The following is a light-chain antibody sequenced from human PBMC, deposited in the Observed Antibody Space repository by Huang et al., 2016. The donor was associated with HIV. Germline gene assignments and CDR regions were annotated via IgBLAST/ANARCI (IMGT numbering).Light chain of an antibody. CDR3: QQYNSWLSYT. V-gene: IGKV3-15*01. Sequence: IVMTQSPATLSVSPGERATLSCRASQSVSSNLAWFQQKPGQSPRLLIYDAATRATGIPARCSGSGSGTEFTLTISSLQSEDFAVYYCQQYNSWLSYTFGQGTKLDIK. J-gene: IGKJ2*01. CDR2: DAA. CDR1: QSVSSN.